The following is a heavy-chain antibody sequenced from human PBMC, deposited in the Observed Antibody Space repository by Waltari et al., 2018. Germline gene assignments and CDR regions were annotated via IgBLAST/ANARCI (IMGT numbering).Heavy chain of an antibody. CDR1: GFGFSAYN. CDR2: ISGSGSYI. Sequence: DVQLVESGGGLVKPGGSLRLSCTASGFGFSAYNMHWVRQAPGKGLGWVSSISGSGSYICYADSVKGRFTISRDNAKNSLFLHLNSLRGEDTAVYYCARGQAGTGDWFDPWGQGTLVTVSS. D-gene: IGHD6-19*01. V-gene: IGHV3-21*01. J-gene: IGHJ5*02. CDR3: ARGQAGTGDWFDP.